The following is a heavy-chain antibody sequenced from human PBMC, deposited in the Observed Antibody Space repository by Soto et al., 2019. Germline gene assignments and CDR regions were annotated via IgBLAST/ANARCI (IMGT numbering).Heavy chain of an antibody. CDR1: GFTFDDYA. CDR2: ISWNSGSI. Sequence: EVQLVESGGGLVQPGRSLRLSCAASGFTFDDYAMHWVRQAPGKGLEWVSGISWNSGSIGYADSVKGRFTISRDNAKNSLYLQMNSLRAEDTALYYCAKDISARLHYYYIDVWGKGTTVTVSS. J-gene: IGHJ6*03. D-gene: IGHD6-6*01. V-gene: IGHV3-9*01. CDR3: AKDISARLHYYYIDV.